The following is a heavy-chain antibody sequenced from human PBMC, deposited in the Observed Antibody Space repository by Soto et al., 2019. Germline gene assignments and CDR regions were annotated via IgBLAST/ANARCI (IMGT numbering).Heavy chain of an antibody. CDR1: GFTFSGSA. CDR2: IRSKANNYAT. V-gene: IGHV3-73*01. J-gene: IGHJ4*02. D-gene: IGHD4-17*01. CDR3: TRGYGDYVRDY. Sequence: EVQLVESGGGLVQPGESLKLSCAASGFTFSGSAMHWVRQASGKRVEWVGRIRSKANNYATAYAASVTGRFTISRDDSNNTAYLQMNRLRSEHTAVYYCTRGYGDYVRDYWGQGPLVTVSS.